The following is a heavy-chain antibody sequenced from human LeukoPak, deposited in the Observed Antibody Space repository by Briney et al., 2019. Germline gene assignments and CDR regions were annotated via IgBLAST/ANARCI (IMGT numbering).Heavy chain of an antibody. V-gene: IGHV4-4*02. CDR1: GGSISTNNW. CDR2: IYHSGST. CDR3: ARRDTYYYYMDV. Sequence: PSETLSLTCAVSGGSISTNNWWSWVRQPPGKGLEWIGEIYHSGSTEYYPSFQGQVTISVDKSITTAYLQWSSLNASDTAMYFCARRDTYYYYMDVWGRGTTVTISS. J-gene: IGHJ6*03.